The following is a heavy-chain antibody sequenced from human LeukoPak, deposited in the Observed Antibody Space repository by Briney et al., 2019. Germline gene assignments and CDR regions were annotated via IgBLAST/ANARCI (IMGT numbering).Heavy chain of an antibody. D-gene: IGHD6-19*01. V-gene: IGHV3-48*03. CDR3: ARDSIAVAALWDYYYGMDV. J-gene: IGHJ6*02. CDR2: ISSSGSTI. CDR1: GFTFSSYE. Sequence: PGGSLRLSCAASGFTFSSYEMNWVRQAPGKGLEWVSYISSSGSTIFYADSVRGRFTISRDNAKNSLYLQMNSLRAEDTAVYCCARDSIAVAALWDYYYGMDVWGQGTTVTVSS.